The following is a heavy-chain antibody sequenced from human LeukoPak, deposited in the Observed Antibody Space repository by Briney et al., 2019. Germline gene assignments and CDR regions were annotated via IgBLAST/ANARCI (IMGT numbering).Heavy chain of an antibody. J-gene: IGHJ4*02. CDR2: IFPDDSDT. V-gene: IGHV5-51*01. CDR3: ARRDPTTVTAFDY. CDR1: GFDFTRDW. Sequence: PGESLKISCRFSGFDFTRDWIGWVRPMPGKGLEWMGIIFPDDSDTRYSPSFQGQVTLSADKSISTAYLQWSSLKASDTAIYYCARRDPTTVTAFDYWGQGTLVTVSS. D-gene: IGHD4-17*01.